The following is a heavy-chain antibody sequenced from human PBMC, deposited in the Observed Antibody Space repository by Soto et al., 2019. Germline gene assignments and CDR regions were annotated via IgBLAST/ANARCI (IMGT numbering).Heavy chain of an antibody. V-gene: IGHV1-18*01. Sequence: ASVKVSCKASGYTFTSYGISWVRQAPGQGLEWMGWISAYNGNTNYAQKLQGRVTMTTDTSTSTAYMEPRSLRSDDTAVYYCASRITGTKGSNWFDPWGQGTLVTVSS. CDR1: GYTFTSYG. J-gene: IGHJ5*02. D-gene: IGHD1-7*01. CDR2: ISAYNGNT. CDR3: ASRITGTKGSNWFDP.